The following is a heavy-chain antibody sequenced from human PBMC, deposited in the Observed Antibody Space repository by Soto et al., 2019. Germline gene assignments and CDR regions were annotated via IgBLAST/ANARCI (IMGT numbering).Heavy chain of an antibody. CDR2: IYSGGTT. Sequence: EVQLVESGGGLIQPGGSLRLSCAVSGFNVRANYMSWVRQAPGKGLEWVSVIYSGGTTYYADSVKGRFIISRDISKNTLYLQMNILRAEDTSVYYCHGYGYWGQGTLVTVSS. J-gene: IGHJ4*02. CDR3: HGYGY. D-gene: IGHD5-12*01. V-gene: IGHV3-53*01. CDR1: GFNVRANY.